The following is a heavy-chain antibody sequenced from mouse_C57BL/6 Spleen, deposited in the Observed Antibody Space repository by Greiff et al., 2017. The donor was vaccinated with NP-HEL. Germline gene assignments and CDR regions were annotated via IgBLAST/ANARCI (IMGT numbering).Heavy chain of an antibody. CDR1: GYTFTSYR. CDR2: IDPNSGGT. J-gene: IGHJ2*01. V-gene: IGHV1-72*01. CDR3: ASYRNYFDY. Sequence: VQLQQPGAELVKPGASVKLSCKASGYTFTSYRMHWVKPRPGRGLEWTGRIDPNSGGTKYNEKCKSKATLTVDKPSSTAYMQLSSLTSEDSTVYYCASYRNYFDYWSQGATPTDSS. D-gene: IGHD2-14*01.